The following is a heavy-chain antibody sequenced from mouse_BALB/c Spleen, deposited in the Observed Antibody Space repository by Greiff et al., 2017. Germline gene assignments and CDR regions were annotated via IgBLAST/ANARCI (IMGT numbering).Heavy chain of an antibody. Sequence: VKVVESGPGLVAPSQSLSITCTVSGFSLSRYSVHWVRQPPGKGLEWLGMIWGGGSTDYNSALKSRLSISKDNSKSQVFLKMNSLQTDDTAMYYCARNTRWLPYAMDYWGQGTSVTVSS. CDR3: ARNTRWLPYAMDY. CDR2: IWGGGST. CDR1: GFSLSRYS. V-gene: IGHV2-6-4*01. D-gene: IGHD2-3*01. J-gene: IGHJ4*01.